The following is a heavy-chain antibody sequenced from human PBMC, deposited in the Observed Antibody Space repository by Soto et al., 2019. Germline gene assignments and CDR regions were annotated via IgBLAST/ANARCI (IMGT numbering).Heavy chain of an antibody. CDR1: GYSFTSYW. Sequence: GESLKISCKGSGYSFTSYWIGWVRQMPGKGLEWMGIIYPGDSDTRYSPSFQGQVTISADKSISTAYLQWSSLKASDTAMYYCARQGRYYDILTGYPRDPAFDIWGQGTMVTVSS. CDR3: ARQGRYYDILTGYPRDPAFDI. J-gene: IGHJ3*02. CDR2: IYPGDSDT. D-gene: IGHD3-9*01. V-gene: IGHV5-51*01.